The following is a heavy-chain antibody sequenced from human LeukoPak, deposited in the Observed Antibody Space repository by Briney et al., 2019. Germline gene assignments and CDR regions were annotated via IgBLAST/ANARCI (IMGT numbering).Heavy chain of an antibody. CDR1: GGSFSAYY. J-gene: IGHJ5*02. D-gene: IGHD3-22*01. V-gene: IGHV4-34*01. Sequence: KPSETLSLTCAVYGGSFSAYYWSWIRQPPGKGLEWIGEINHSGRPNYSPSLKSRVTISIDMSKNEFSLRLSSVTAADTAMYYCASLIYDSSAYDHPLPHHWGQGTQVTVSS. CDR2: INHSGRP. CDR3: ASLIYDSSAYDHPLPHH.